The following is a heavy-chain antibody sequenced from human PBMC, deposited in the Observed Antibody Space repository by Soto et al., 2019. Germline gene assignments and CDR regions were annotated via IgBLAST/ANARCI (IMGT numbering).Heavy chain of an antibody. V-gene: IGHV3-23*01. CDR1: GFTFSSYA. Sequence: EVQLLESGGGLVQPGGSLRLSCAASGFTFSSYAMSWVRQAPGKGLEWVSGISGSGGRTHYADSVKGRFTISRDNSKNTLYVQMNSLRAEDTAVYYCAKDGGVGSYTAPTYWGQGTLVTVSS. CDR3: AKDGGVGSYTAPTY. D-gene: IGHD3-10*01. J-gene: IGHJ4*02. CDR2: ISGSGGRT.